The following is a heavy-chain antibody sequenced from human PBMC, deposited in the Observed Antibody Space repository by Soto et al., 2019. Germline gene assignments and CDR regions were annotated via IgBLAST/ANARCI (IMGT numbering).Heavy chain of an antibody. Sequence: RLSCAASGFAFRTYAYHWVRHATGKGLEGVAGISNSDGSRTTYADSVKGRFTISRDNAKNTLYLQMNSLRAEDTAVYFCASCVGGYSCPFDYWGQGTLVTVSS. D-gene: IGHD5-18*01. J-gene: IGHJ4*02. CDR3: ASCVGGYSCPFDY. V-gene: IGHV3-74*03. CDR1: GFAFRTYA. CDR2: ISNSDGSRT.